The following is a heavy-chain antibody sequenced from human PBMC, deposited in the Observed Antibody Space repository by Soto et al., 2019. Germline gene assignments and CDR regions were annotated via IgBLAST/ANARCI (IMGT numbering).Heavy chain of an antibody. CDR1: GFAFSTRW. CDR3: ARIPYSDTDPCP. Sequence: EVQLVESGGGLVQPGGSLRPSFAASGFAFSTRWMHWVRQGPGKGLVWVSRINIDGTTTNYADSVKGRFTISRDNAKNMLYLQMDSLRAEDTAVYYCARIPYSDTDPCPWGQGTLVTVSS. D-gene: IGHD1-26*01. J-gene: IGHJ5*02. CDR2: INIDGTTT. V-gene: IGHV3-74*01.